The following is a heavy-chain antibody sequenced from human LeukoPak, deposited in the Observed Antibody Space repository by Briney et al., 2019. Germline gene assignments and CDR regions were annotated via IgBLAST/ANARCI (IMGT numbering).Heavy chain of an antibody. Sequence: GGSLRLSCAASGFTFSSYNMNWVRQAPGKGLEWVSFISSSSDYIYYADSLKGRFTISRDNAKNSVYLQMNSLRADDTAVYYCASGGTYVLDYWGEGPLVTVPA. V-gene: IGHV3-21*01. J-gene: IGHJ4*02. D-gene: IGHD3-16*01. CDR2: ISSSSDYI. CDR3: ASGGTYVLDY. CDR1: GFTFSSYN.